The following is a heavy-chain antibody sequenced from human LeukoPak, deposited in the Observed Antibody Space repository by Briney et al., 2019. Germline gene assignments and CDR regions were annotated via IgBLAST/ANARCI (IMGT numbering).Heavy chain of an antibody. Sequence: PSETLSLTCAVYGGSFSGYYWSWIRQPPGKGLEWIGEINHSGSTNYNPSLKSRVTISVDTSKNQFSLKLSSVTAADTAVYYCARFPRFRSSSNPVRRGDIWGQGTMVTVSS. D-gene: IGHD6-6*01. CDR2: INHSGST. CDR1: GGSFSGYY. V-gene: IGHV4-34*01. CDR3: ARFPRFRSSSNPVRRGDI. J-gene: IGHJ3*02.